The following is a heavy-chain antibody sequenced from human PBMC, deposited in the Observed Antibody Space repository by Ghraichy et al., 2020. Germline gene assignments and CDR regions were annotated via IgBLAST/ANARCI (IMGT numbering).Heavy chain of an antibody. Sequence: LNISCTVSGGSISSYYWSWIRQPPGKGLEWIGYIYYSGSTNYNPSLKSRVTISVDTSKNQFSLKLSSVTAADTAVYYCARARGGNLDYYYYYGMDVWGQGTTVTVSS. D-gene: IGHD4-23*01. J-gene: IGHJ6*02. CDR3: ARARGGNLDYYYYYGMDV. V-gene: IGHV4-59*01. CDR2: IYYSGST. CDR1: GGSISSYY.